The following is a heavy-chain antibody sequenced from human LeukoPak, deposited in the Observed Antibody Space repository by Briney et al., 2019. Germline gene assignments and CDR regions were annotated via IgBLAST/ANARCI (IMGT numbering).Heavy chain of an antibody. J-gene: IGHJ6*03. CDR2: IKQDGTKK. CDR3: ARVKSSSWYYYYYYMDV. D-gene: IGHD6-13*01. CDR1: PGYRYSSHW. V-gene: IGHV3-7*01. Sequence: GGSLRLSCVTSPGYRYSSHWMNWVRQAPGKGLEWVANIKQDGTKKSYVGSVKGRFTISRDNAKNSLYLQMNSLRAEDTAAYYCARVKSSSWYYYYYYMDVWGKGTTVTVSS.